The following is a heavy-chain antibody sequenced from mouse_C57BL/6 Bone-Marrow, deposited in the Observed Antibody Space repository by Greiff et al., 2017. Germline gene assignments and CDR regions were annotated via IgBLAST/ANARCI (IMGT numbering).Heavy chain of an antibody. J-gene: IGHJ2*01. CDR3: ASRVLRSYDFDY. V-gene: IGHV1-64*01. CDR1: GYTFTSYW. D-gene: IGHD1-1*01. Sequence: VQLQQPGAELVKPGASVKLSCKASGYTFTSYWMHWVKQRPGQGLEWIGMIHPNSGSTNYNEKFKSKATLTVDKSSSTAYMQLSSLTSEDSAVYYCASRVLRSYDFDYWGQGTTLTVSS. CDR2: IHPNSGST.